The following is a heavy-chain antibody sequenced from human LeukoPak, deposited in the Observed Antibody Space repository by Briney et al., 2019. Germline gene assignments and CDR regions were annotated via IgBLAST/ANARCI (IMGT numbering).Heavy chain of an antibody. V-gene: IGHV3-7*05. CDR3: ASGYYTSGSYLAGYFDY. D-gene: IGHD3-10*01. CDR2: IKQDGGEK. J-gene: IGHJ4*02. Sequence: PGGSLRLSCAASGFTFSSYWMSWVRQAPGKGLEWVANIKQDGGEKYYVDSVKGLFTISRDNAKNSLYLQMNSLRAEDTAVYYCASGYYTSGSYLAGYFDYWDQGTLVTVSS. CDR1: GFTFSSYW.